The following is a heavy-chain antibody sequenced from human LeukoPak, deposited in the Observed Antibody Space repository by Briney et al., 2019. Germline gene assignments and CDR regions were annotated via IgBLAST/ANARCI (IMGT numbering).Heavy chain of an antibody. V-gene: IGHV3-66*01. D-gene: IGHD2-15*01. J-gene: IGHJ1*01. Sequence: GGSLRLSCAASGFSVSNNYMSWVRQAPGKGLEWISVIYSGGSTFYADSVKGRFTISRDNSKNTLYLQMNSLRAEDTAVYYCASDSYSPEYFQHWGQGTLVTVSS. CDR2: IYSGGST. CDR1: GFSVSNNY. CDR3: ASDSYSPEYFQH.